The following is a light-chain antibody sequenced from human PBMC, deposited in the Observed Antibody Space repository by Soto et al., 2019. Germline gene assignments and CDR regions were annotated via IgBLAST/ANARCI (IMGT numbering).Light chain of an antibody. V-gene: IGKV3-11*01. J-gene: IGKJ4*01. CDR1: QSVSSY. Sequence: EIVLTQSPATLSLSPGERATLSCRASQSVSSYLAWYQQKPGQAPRLLIYDASNRATGIPARFSGSGSGTDSTLTISSLEPEDFAVYYCQQRSNLLTFGGGTKVDIK. CDR2: DAS. CDR3: QQRSNLLT.